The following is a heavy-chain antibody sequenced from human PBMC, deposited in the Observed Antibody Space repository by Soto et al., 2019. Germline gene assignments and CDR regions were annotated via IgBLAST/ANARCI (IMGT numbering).Heavy chain of an antibody. Sequence: PGGSLRLSCAASGFTFNSFTMHWVRQAPGKGLEWVAVISHDGSHKYSADSVKGRFTISRDDSKNTLYLQMSSLRVEDTAIYYCATWEEGYFQGWGQGTLVTVSS. D-gene: IGHD1-26*01. J-gene: IGHJ1*01. CDR1: GFTFNSFT. CDR2: ISHDGSHK. CDR3: ATWEEGYFQG. V-gene: IGHV3-30-3*01.